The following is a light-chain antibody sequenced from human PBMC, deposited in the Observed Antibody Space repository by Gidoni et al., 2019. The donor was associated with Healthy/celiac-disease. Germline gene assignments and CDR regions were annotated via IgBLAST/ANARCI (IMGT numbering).Light chain of an antibody. CDR1: QSISSY. J-gene: IGKJ1*01. CDR2: AAS. CDR3: QQSYSTLQWT. V-gene: IGKV1-39*01. Sequence: DIQMTQSPSSLSASVGDRVTITCRASQSISSYLNWYQQKPGKAPKLLIYAASSLQSGVPSRFSGSGSGTDFTLTISSLQPEDFETYYCQQSYSTLQWTFGQGTKVEIK.